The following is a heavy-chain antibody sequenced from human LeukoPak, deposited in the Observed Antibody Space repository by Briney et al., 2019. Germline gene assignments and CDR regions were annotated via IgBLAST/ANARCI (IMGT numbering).Heavy chain of an antibody. CDR1: GGSISSNSYY. J-gene: IGHJ5*02. V-gene: IGHV4-39*07. Sequence: LETLSLTCTVSGGSISSNSYYWGWIRQPPGKALEYIGSIYYSGTTYYNPSLKSRVTISVDTSKNQFSLKLSSVTAADTAVYYCAMDGSGSYYSDGWFDPWGQGTLVTVSS. CDR2: IYYSGTT. CDR3: AMDGSGSYYSDGWFDP. D-gene: IGHD3-10*01.